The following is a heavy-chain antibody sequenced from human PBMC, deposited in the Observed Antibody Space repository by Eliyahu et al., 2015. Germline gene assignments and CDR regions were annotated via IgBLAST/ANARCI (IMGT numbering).Heavy chain of an antibody. CDR3: ARGLIGIRGVDY. D-gene: IGHD2-15*01. CDR2: TNTDGSDT. CDR1: GFPLSTYW. V-gene: IGHV3-74*01. Sequence: EVQLVESGGGLVQPGGSLRLXCAASGFPLSTYWXXWVRLAPGKGLVWIPHTNTDGSDTTTADFVKGRFTXSRDNAKNTVYLQLNSLRAEDTAVYYCARGLIGIRGVDYWGQGTRVTVSS. J-gene: IGHJ4*02.